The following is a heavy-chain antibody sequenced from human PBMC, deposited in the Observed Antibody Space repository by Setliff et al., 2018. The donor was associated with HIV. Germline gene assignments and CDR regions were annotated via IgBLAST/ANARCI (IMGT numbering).Heavy chain of an antibody. Sequence: PGESLKISCKASGYKFTGYWINWVRQMPGKGLEWMGRIDPSDSYVDYSPSFQGHVTISIDKSVSSAHLQWSSLKASDTAMYYCARDSGAVLRYFDWPFYYYYGMDVWGQGTTVTVSS. V-gene: IGHV5-10-1*01. CDR3: ARDSGAVLRYFDWPFYYYYGMDV. CDR1: GYKFTGYW. CDR2: IDPSDSYV. J-gene: IGHJ6*02. D-gene: IGHD3-9*01.